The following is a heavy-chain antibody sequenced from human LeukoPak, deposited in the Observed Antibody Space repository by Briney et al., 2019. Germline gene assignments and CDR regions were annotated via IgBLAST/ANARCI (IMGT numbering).Heavy chain of an antibody. CDR3: ARLGGYTYGYDY. Sequence: PSETLSLTCTVSGGSISSYYWSWIRQPPGKGLEWIGYIYYSGSTNYNPSLKSRVTISVDTSKNQFSLRLSSVTAADTAVYYCARLGGYTYGYDYWGQGTLVTVSS. V-gene: IGHV4-59*08. J-gene: IGHJ4*02. D-gene: IGHD5-18*01. CDR2: IYYSGST. CDR1: GGSISSYY.